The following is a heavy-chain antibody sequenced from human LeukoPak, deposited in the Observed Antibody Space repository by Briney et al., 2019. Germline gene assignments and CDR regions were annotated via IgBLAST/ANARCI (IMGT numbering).Heavy chain of an antibody. V-gene: IGHV3-30-3*01. D-gene: IGHD2-15*01. Sequence: GGSLRLSCAASGFTFSSYAMHWVRQAPGKGLEWVAVISYDGSNKYYADSVKGRFTISRDNSKNTVYLQMNSLRAEDTAVYYCARGQVVAATPPYGYWGQGTLVTVSS. J-gene: IGHJ4*02. CDR3: ARGQVVAATPPYGY. CDR2: ISYDGSNK. CDR1: GFTFSSYA.